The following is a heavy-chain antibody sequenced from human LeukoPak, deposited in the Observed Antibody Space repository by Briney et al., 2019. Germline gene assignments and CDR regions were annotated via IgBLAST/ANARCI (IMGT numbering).Heavy chain of an antibody. CDR1: GYTFTTYY. Sequence: ASVKVSCKASGYTFTTYYVHWVRQAPGQGLEWMGIINPSGGSTTYAQKFRGRLTMTRDMSTSTVYMELSSLRSEDTAVYYCARGSRPVYNLLTGKRYFDYWGQGTLVTVSS. J-gene: IGHJ4*02. D-gene: IGHD3-9*01. CDR3: ARGSRPVYNLLTGKRYFDY. V-gene: IGHV1-46*01. CDR2: INPSGGST.